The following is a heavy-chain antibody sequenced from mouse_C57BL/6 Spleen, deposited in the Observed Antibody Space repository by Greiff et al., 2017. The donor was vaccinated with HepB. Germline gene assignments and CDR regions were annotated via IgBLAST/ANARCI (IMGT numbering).Heavy chain of an antibody. CDR3: ARDMLGRKIYAMDY. D-gene: IGHD4-1*01. J-gene: IGHJ4*01. CDR2: IDPSDSET. Sequence: VQLQQSGAELVRPGSSVKLSCKASGYTFTSYWMHWVKQRPIQGLEWIGNIDPSDSETNYNQKVKDKATLTVDKSSSTDYIQLSSLTSEDSAVCDSARDMLGRKIYAMDYWGQGTSVTVSS. V-gene: IGHV1-52*01. CDR1: GYTFTSYW.